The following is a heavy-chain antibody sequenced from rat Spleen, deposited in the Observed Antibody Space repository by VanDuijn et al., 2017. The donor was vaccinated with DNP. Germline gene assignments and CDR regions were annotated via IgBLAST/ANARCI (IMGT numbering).Heavy chain of an antibody. Sequence: EVKLVESGGGLVQPGRSLKLSCAASGFNFNDYWMGWVRQAPGKVLEWIGQIKKDSSTINYTPSLKDKFTISRDNAQNTLYLQMNKLRSEDTATYYCAKGPNYGGYSDYFDYWGQGVMVTVSS. V-gene: IGHV4-2*01. CDR3: AKGPNYGGYSDYFDY. CDR1: GFNFNDYW. D-gene: IGHD1-11*01. CDR2: IKKDSSTI. J-gene: IGHJ2*01.